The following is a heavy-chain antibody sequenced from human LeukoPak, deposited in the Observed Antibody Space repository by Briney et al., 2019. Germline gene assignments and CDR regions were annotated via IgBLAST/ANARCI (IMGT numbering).Heavy chain of an antibody. CDR3: ASWFSSPSSNWFDP. CDR2: IIPILGTA. Sequence: PVKVSCTPSGGTFSSYAISWVRQSAGHGLEWRGGIIPILGTANYAQKFQGRVTITTDESTSTAYMELSSLRSEDTAVYYCASWFSSPSSNWFDPWGQGTLVTVSS. CDR1: GGTFSSYA. V-gene: IGHV1-69*05. J-gene: IGHJ5*02. D-gene: IGHD6-6*01.